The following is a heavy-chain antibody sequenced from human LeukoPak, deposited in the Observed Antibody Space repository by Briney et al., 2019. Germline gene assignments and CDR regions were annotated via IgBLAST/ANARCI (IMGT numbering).Heavy chain of an antibody. D-gene: IGHD2-15*01. CDR2: ISYEGSNK. V-gene: IGHV3-30*18. CDR3: AKDGRGFGYCSGGSCYSRGFDY. Sequence: GGSLRLSCAASGFTFSSYGMHWVRQAPGKGLEWVAVISYEGSNKYYADSVKGRFTISRDNSKNTVYLQMNSLRAEDTAVYYCAKDGRGFGYCSGGSCYSRGFDYWGQGALVTVSS. J-gene: IGHJ4*02. CDR1: GFTFSSYG.